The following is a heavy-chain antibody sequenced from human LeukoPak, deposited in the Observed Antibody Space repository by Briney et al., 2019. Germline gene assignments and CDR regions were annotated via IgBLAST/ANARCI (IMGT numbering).Heavy chain of an antibody. CDR1: GGSISSSNW. J-gene: IGHJ4*02. D-gene: IGHD3-9*01. CDR3: AGDSKLRYFDWLSN. Sequence: PSETLSLTCAASGGSISSSNWWSWARQPPGRGLEWVGSIYHSGSTNYNPSLKSRVTISVDTSKNQFSLKPSSVTAADPSVYSWAGDSKLRYFDWLSNWGQGTLVTVSS. CDR2: IYHSGST. V-gene: IGHV4-4*02.